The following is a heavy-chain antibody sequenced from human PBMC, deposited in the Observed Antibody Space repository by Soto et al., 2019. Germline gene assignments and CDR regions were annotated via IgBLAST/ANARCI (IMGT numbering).Heavy chain of an antibody. J-gene: IGHJ4*02. CDR1: GFTFSSYW. Sequence: WGSLRLSCAASGFTFSSYWIHWVRQAPVKGLVWVSRINSDGSSTSYADSVKGRFTISRDNAKNTLYLQMNSLRAEDTAVYYCAGGWSLGYWGQGTLVTVSS. CDR3: AGGWSLGY. V-gene: IGHV3-74*01. CDR2: INSDGSST. D-gene: IGHD6-19*01.